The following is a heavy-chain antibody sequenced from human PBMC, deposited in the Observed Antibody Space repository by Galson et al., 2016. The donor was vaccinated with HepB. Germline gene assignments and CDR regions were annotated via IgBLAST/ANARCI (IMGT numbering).Heavy chain of an antibody. CDR3: TGGLVRNGDHVS. CDR2: INSISSHI. D-gene: IGHD4-17*01. J-gene: IGHJ5*02. Sequence: SLRLSCAASGFRFSDCYMSWIRQAPGKGLEWVSYINSISSHIFYADSLKGRFTVSRDNARAAVYLDMSGLRADDTAVYYYTGGLVRNGDHVSWGQGTLVTVSS. V-gene: IGHV3-11*01. CDR1: GFRFSDCY.